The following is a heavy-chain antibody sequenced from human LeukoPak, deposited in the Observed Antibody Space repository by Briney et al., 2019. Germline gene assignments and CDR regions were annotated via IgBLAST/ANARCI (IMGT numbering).Heavy chain of an antibody. CDR1: GGSFSGYY. CDR2: INHSGST. Sequence: SETLSLTCAVVGGSFSGYYCGWIRQPPGKGLEWMGEINHSGSTNYNPSVKSRVTISVDRPKNQYSLKVSSLTEAGRAVYFCARDGWLMVAAIRRFDYRLQGGLVSDSS. V-gene: IGHV4-34*01. J-gene: IGHJ4*02. D-gene: IGHD2-15*01. CDR3: ARDGWLMVAAIRRFDY.